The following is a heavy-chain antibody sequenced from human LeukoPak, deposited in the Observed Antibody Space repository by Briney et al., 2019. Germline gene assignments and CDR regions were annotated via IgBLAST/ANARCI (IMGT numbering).Heavy chain of an antibody. J-gene: IGHJ3*02. CDR3: ARGASYDSDDAFDI. D-gene: IGHD3-3*01. Sequence: PSETLSLTCTVSGGSISSGSYYWSWIRQPAGKGLEWIGRIYTSGSTNYNPSLKSRVTISVDTPRNQFSLKLSSVTAADTAVYYCARGASYDSDDAFDIWGQGTMVTVSS. CDR2: IYTSGST. CDR1: GGSISSGSYY. V-gene: IGHV4-61*02.